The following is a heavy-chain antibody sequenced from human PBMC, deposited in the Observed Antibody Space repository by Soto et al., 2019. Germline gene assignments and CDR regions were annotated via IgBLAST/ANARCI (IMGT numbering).Heavy chain of an antibody. CDR2: ISWNSGSI. CDR3: ARGIAALAFDI. CDR1: GFTFDDYA. J-gene: IGHJ3*02. Sequence: EVQLVESGGGLVQPGRSLRLSCAASGFTFDDYAMHWVRQAPGKGLEWVSGISWNSGSIGYADSVKGRFTISRDNAKNSLYLQMNSLRAEDTAVYYCARGIAALAFDIWGQGTMVTVSS. D-gene: IGHD6-6*01. V-gene: IGHV3-9*01.